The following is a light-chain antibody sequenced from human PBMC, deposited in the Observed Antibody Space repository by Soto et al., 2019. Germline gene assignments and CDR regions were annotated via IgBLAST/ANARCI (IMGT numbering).Light chain of an antibody. J-gene: IGLJ2*01. CDR3: SSYTSSNTIL. V-gene: IGLV2-14*01. CDR2: EVS. Sequence: QSVLTQPASVSGSPGQSITISCTGTSSDIGTYNYVSWYQQHPGKAPKLMIYEVSNRPSGLSNRFSGSKSGNTASLTISGLQAEYEADYDCSSYTSSNTILFGGGTKLTVL. CDR1: SSDIGTYNY.